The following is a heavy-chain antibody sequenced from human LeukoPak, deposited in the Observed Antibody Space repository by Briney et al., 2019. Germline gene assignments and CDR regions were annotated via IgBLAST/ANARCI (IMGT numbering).Heavy chain of an antibody. CDR3: ARDYSNYGFDY. CDR2: IYHSGST. Sequence: SETLSLTCTVSGFPLSSGYYWGWIRQPPGKGLEWIGSIYHSGSTYCNPSLKSRVTISEDTSKNQFSLKLRSVTAADTAVYYCARDYSNYGFDYWGQGTLVTVSS. D-gene: IGHD4-11*01. J-gene: IGHJ4*02. CDR1: GFPLSSGYY. V-gene: IGHV4-38-2*02.